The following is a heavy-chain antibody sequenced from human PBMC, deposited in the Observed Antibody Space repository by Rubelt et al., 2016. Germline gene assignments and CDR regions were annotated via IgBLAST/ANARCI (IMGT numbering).Heavy chain of an antibody. CDR2: INAGYGDT. CDR3: ARDGYYYESDTTSNYFEGWFDP. D-gene: IGHD3-22*01. Sequence: PGDSMKVSCKASGYTFSSYAIHWVRQAPGQRLEWMGWINAGYGDTRYSPNFQGRLTITRDTSATTAYMELSSLRSEDTAVYYCARDGYYYESDTTSNYFEGWFDPWGQGTLVTVSS. J-gene: IGHJ5*02. CDR1: GYTFSSYA. V-gene: IGHV1-3*01.